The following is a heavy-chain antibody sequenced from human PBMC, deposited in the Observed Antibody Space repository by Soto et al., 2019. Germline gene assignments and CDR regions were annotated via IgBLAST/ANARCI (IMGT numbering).Heavy chain of an antibody. Sequence: QVQLQESGPGLVKPSQTLSLTCTVSGGSISSGGYYWSWIRQHPGKGLEWIGYIYSSGSNYYNPSLKSRVTISLDTSKNQFSLKLDSVTAADTAVYYCARRRLGWFDPWGQGTLVTVSS. CDR3: ARRRLGWFDP. J-gene: IGHJ5*02. CDR2: IYSSGSN. D-gene: IGHD3-16*01. V-gene: IGHV4-31*03. CDR1: GGSISSGGYY.